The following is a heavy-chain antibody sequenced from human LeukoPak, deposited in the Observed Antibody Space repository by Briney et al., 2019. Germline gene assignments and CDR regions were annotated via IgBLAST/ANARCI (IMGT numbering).Heavy chain of an antibody. Sequence: SETLSLTCTVSGGSIGSYYWSWLRQPPGKGLEWIGNIYYSGITNYNPSLKSRVTISVDTSENQFSLRLSSVTAADTAVYYCARETSAMVPRGDGFDIWGQGTMVTVSS. J-gene: IGHJ3*02. CDR2: IYYSGIT. CDR3: ARETSAMVPRGDGFDI. V-gene: IGHV4-59*01. D-gene: IGHD5-18*01. CDR1: GGSIGSYY.